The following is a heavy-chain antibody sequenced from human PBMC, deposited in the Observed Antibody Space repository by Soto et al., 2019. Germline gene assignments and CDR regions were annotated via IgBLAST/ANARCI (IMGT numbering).Heavy chain of an antibody. D-gene: IGHD3-3*01. Sequence: AEVKKPGASVKVSCKASGYTFTGYYMHWVRQAPGQGLEWMGWINPNSGGTNYAQKFQGWVTMTRETAISTAYMELSRLRSDDTAVYYCARGRAFHPIYHAWGQGTMVTVSS. CDR2: INPNSGGT. CDR1: GYTFTGYY. CDR3: ARGRAFHPIYHA. J-gene: IGHJ3*01. V-gene: IGHV1-2*04.